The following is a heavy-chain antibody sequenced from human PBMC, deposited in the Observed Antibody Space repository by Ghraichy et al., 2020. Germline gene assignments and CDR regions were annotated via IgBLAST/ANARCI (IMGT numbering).Heavy chain of an antibody. J-gene: IGHJ4*02. CDR1: GGSISSGGYS. V-gene: IGHV4-30-2*01. CDR3: ARGKRRGYSYGTFDY. CDR2: IYHSGST. D-gene: IGHD5-18*01. Sequence: SETLSLTCAVSGGSISSGGYSWSWIRQPPGKGLEWIGYIYHSGSTYYNPSLKSRVTISVDRSKNQFSLKLSSVTAADTAVYYCARGKRRGYSYGTFDYWGQGTLVTVSS.